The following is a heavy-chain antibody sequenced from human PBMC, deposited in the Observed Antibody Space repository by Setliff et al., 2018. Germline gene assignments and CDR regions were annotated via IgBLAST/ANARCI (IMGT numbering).Heavy chain of an antibody. V-gene: IGHV4-34*01. CDR2: INHSGST. CDR1: FSGYY. CDR3: ARGFYYYYYYYMDV. J-gene: IGHJ6*03. Sequence: FSGYYWSWIRQPPGKGLEWIGEINHSGSTNYNPSLKSRVTISVDTSKNQFSLKLSSVTAADTAVYYCARGFYYYYYYYMDVWGKGTTVTVSS.